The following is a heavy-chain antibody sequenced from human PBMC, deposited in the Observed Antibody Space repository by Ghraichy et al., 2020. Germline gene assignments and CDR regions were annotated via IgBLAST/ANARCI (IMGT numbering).Heavy chain of an antibody. CDR1: GGSISSYY. CDR3: ARGYYDSSGFYNDAFDI. Sequence: SETLSLTCTVSGGSISSYYWSWIRQPPGKGLEWIGYIYCSGSTNYNPSLKSRVTISVDTSKNQFSLKLSSVTAADTAVYYCARGYYDSSGFYNDAFDIWGQGTMVTVSS. J-gene: IGHJ3*02. CDR2: IYCSGST. D-gene: IGHD3-22*01. V-gene: IGHV4-59*01.